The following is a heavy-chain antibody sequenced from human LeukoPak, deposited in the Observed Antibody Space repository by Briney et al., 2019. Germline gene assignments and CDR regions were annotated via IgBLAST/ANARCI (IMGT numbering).Heavy chain of an antibody. V-gene: IGHV3-23*01. Sequence: GGSLRLSYAGSGFMFTSYALSWVRQAPGKGLEWVATVSGIGDNTHYADSVKGRFTISRDNSKNMVFLQMTSLRVEDTAVYYCAKVPSNGGNSDDFWGQGTQVTVSS. D-gene: IGHD2-8*01. CDR2: VSGIGDNT. CDR1: GFMFTSYA. J-gene: IGHJ4*02. CDR3: AKVPSNGGNSDDF.